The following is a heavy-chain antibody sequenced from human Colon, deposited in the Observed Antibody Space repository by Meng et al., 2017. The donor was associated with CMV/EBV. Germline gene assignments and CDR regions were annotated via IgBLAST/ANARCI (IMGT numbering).Heavy chain of an antibody. J-gene: IGHJ6*02. CDR1: GFTFSDFW. Sequence: GESLKISCAASGFTFSDFWMSWVRQLPGKGLEWVANIKQDGSQKHYVDSVEGRFTSSRDNAKNSVLLQMSSLRVEDTAVYYCARGADVMVAATPKNYYYYNMDVWGQGTTVTVSS. V-gene: IGHV3-7*01. D-gene: IGHD2-15*01. CDR2: IKQDGSQK. CDR3: ARGADVMVAATPKNYYYYNMDV.